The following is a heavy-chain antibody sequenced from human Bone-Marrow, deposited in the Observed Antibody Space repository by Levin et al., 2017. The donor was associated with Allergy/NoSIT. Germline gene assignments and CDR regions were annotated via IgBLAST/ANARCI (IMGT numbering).Heavy chain of an antibody. V-gene: IGHV3-9*01. J-gene: IGHJ4*02. CDR3: AKDIAPGDYIWGNFDS. Sequence: LSLTCAASGFTFDDSAMHWVRQPPGKGLEWVSGISWNSGTIGYADSVKGRLTISRDNAKNSLYLQMNSLRPEDTALYYCAKDIAPGDYIWGNFDSWGQGTQVTVSS. D-gene: IGHD3-16*01. CDR1: GFTFDDSA. CDR2: ISWNSGTI.